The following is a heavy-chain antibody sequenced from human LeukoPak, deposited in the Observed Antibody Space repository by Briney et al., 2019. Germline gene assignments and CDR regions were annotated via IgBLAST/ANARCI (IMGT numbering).Heavy chain of an antibody. J-gene: IGHJ3*02. D-gene: IGHD3-10*01. Sequence: ASVKVSCKASGYTFTGYYMYWLRQAPGQGLEWMGWINPNTGSTNYAQKFQGRVTMTRDTSISTAYMELSRLRFDDTAVYYCAIGTGFDLSAFDIWGQGTMVTVSS. CDR1: GYTFTGYY. CDR2: INPNTGST. CDR3: AIGTGFDLSAFDI. V-gene: IGHV1-2*02.